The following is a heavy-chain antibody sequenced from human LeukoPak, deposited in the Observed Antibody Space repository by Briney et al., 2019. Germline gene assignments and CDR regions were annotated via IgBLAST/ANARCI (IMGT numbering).Heavy chain of an antibody. CDR2: TSSSSSTI. CDR3: ARSCSSTTCYSYYYYYMDV. J-gene: IGHJ6*03. Sequence: GGSLRLSCTASGFTFSSYSVNWVRQAPGKGLEWVSYTSSSSSTIYYADSVKGRFTTSRDNAKNSLYLQMNSLRAEDTAVYYCARSCSSTTCYSYYYYYMDVWGKGTTVTVSS. V-gene: IGHV3-48*01. CDR1: GFTFSSYS. D-gene: IGHD2-2*01.